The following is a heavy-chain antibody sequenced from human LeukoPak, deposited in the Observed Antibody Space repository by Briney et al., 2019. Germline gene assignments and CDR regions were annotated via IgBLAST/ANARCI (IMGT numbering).Heavy chain of an antibody. V-gene: IGHV3-21*01. CDR2: VSSSSSYI. CDR1: GFTFSSYS. D-gene: IGHD3-9*01. Sequence: PGGSLRLSCAASGFTFSSYSMNWVRQAPGKGLEWVSSVSSSSSYIYYADSVKGRFTISRDNAKNSLYLQMNSLRAEDTAVYYCARDQITIFSTYAFDIWGQGTMVTVSS. J-gene: IGHJ3*02. CDR3: ARDQITIFSTYAFDI.